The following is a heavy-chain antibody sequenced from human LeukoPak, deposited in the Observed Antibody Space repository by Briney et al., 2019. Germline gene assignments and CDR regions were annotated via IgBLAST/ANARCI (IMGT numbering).Heavy chain of an antibody. D-gene: IGHD6-13*01. Sequence: PGGSLRLSCAASGFTFSNYGMHWVRQAPGKGLEWVAVISYDGSNKYYADSVKGRFTISRDNSKNTLYLQMNSLRAEDTAVYYCARQQLVHRVIFHWGQGTLVTVSS. CDR1: GFTFSNYG. CDR3: ARQQLVHRVIFH. V-gene: IGHV3-30*03. J-gene: IGHJ4*02. CDR2: ISYDGSNK.